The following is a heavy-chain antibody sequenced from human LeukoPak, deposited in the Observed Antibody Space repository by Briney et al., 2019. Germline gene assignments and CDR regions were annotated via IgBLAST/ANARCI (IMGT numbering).Heavy chain of an antibody. CDR2: IYTSGST. J-gene: IGHJ4*02. Sequence: SETLSLTCTVSGGSISSYYWSWIRQPAGKGLEWIGRIYTSGSTNYNPSLKSRVTMSVDTSKNQFSLKLSSVTAADTAVYYCARDRAGYSYGSNVYYFDYWGQGTLVTVSS. CDR3: ARDRAGYSYGSNVYYFDY. D-gene: IGHD5-18*01. V-gene: IGHV4-4*07. CDR1: GGSISSYY.